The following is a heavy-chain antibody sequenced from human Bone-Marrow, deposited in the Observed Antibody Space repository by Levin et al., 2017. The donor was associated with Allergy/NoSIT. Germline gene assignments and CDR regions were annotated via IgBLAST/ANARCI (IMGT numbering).Heavy chain of an antibody. CDR2: VSHDESDK. V-gene: IGHV3-30-3*01. Sequence: GGSLRLSCAASGFTLSDYAMHWVRQASGKGLEWVAAVSHDESDKYYVDAVKGRFTISRDNSKHKLYLQMKALRLEDTAVYYCARARSSSRSPFDCWGQGTLVTVSS. J-gene: IGHJ4*02. CDR1: GFTLSDYA. CDR3: ARARSSSRSPFDC. D-gene: IGHD2-2*01.